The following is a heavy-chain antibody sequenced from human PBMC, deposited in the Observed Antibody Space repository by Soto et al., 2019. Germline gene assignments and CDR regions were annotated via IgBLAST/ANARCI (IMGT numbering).Heavy chain of an antibody. CDR3: ARNLYSSSWYPFDY. V-gene: IGHV1-3*01. J-gene: IGHJ4*02. D-gene: IGHD6-13*01. CDR2: INAGNGNT. Sequence: ASVKVSCKASGYTFTSYAMHWVRQAPGQRLEWMGWINAGNGNTKHSQKFQGRVTITRDTSASTAYMELSSLRSEDTAVYYCARNLYSSSWYPFDYWGQGTLVIVSS. CDR1: GYTFTSYA.